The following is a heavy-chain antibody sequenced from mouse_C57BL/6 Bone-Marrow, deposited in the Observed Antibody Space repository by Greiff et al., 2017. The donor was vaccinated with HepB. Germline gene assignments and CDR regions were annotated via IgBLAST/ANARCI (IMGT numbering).Heavy chain of an antibody. V-gene: IGHV1-55*01. CDR3: ARSGGTLLYGSAY. CDR1: GYTFTSYW. Sequence: VQLQQPGAELVKPGASVKMSCKASGYTFTSYWITWVKQRPGQGLEWIGDIYPGSGSTNYNEKFKSKATLTVDKSSSTAYMQLSSLTSEDSAVYYCARSGGTLLYGSAYWGQGTLVTVSA. D-gene: IGHD2-1*01. CDR2: IYPGSGST. J-gene: IGHJ3*01.